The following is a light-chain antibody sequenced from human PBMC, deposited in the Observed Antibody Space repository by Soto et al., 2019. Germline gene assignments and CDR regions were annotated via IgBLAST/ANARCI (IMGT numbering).Light chain of an antibody. V-gene: IGKV3-11*01. CDR1: QSVSSY. J-gene: IGKJ1*01. CDR2: DAS. Sequence: EIVLTQSPATLSLSRGERATISCRASQSVSSYLAWYQQKPGQAPRLLIYDASNRATGIPARFSGSGSGTDFTLTISSLEPEDFAVYYCQQRSNWPRTFGQGTKVEIK. CDR3: QQRSNWPRT.